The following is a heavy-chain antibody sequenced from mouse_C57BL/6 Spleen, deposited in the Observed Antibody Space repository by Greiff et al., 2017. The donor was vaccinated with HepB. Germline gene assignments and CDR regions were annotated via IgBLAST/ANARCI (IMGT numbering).Heavy chain of an antibody. J-gene: IGHJ3*01. CDR1: GYAFSSYW. CDR2: IYPGDGDT. V-gene: IGHV1-80*01. Sequence: QVQLQQSGAELVKPGASVKISCKASGYAFSSYWMNWVKQRPGKGLEWIGQIYPGDGDTNYNGKFKGKATLTADKSSSTAYMQLSSLTSEDSAVYFWARNYYGRSYGFAYWGQGTLVTVSA. CDR3: ARNYYGRSYGFAY. D-gene: IGHD1-1*01.